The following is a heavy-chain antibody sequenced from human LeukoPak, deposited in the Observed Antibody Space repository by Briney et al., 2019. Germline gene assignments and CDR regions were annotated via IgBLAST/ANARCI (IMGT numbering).Heavy chain of an antibody. J-gene: IGHJ6*03. CDR3: ARVATSYYMDV. D-gene: IGHD5-12*01. V-gene: IGHV3-7*01. CDR2: INQGGSDT. Sequence: GGSLRLSCAASGFTFSTYWMTWVRQAPGKGLEWVANINQGGSDTYYVDSVKGRFTISRDNSKNSLYLQMNSLRAEDTAVYYCARVATSYYMDVWGKGTTVTVSS. CDR1: GFTFSTYW.